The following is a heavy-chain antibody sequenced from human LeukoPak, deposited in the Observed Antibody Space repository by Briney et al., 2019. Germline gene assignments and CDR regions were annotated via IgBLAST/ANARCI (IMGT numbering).Heavy chain of an antibody. J-gene: IGHJ3*01. D-gene: IGHD3-22*01. V-gene: IGHV3-48*01. CDR2: ISTSSRST. CDR3: ARGRVTMIVVVAAFDL. Sequence: GGSLRLSCTASGFTFSGFSMHWVRQAPGKGLERLSYISTSSRSTYYADSVKGRFTISRDNAKNSLYLQMNSLRAEDTAVYSCARGRVTMIVVVAAFDLWGQGTMVTVSS. CDR1: GFTFSGFS.